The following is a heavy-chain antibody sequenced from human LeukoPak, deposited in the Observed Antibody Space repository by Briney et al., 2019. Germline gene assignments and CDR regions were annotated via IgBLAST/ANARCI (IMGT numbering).Heavy chain of an antibody. CDR2: IYYSGST. V-gene: IGHV4-39*01. Sequence: PSETLSLTCTVSGGSISSSSYYWGWIRQPPGKGLEWIGSIYYSGSTYYNPSLKSRVTISVDTSKNQFSLKLSSVTAADTAVYYCASRRGGYDAVTFSFWGQGTLVTVSS. CDR3: ASRRGGYDAVTFSF. CDR1: GGSISSSSYY. D-gene: IGHD1-26*01. J-gene: IGHJ4*02.